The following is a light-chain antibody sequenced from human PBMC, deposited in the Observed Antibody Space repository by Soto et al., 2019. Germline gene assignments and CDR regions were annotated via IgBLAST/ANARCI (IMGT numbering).Light chain of an antibody. CDR1: QSVSSN. J-gene: IGKJ1*01. Sequence: EIVMTQSPGTLSVSPGERATLSCRASQSVSSNLAWYQQKPGQAPRLLIYGASTRATGIPARFSGSGSGTEFTLILSSLQSEDSAVYYCQQYNSWLWTFGQGTKGDSK. CDR2: GAS. CDR3: QQYNSWLWT. V-gene: IGKV3-15*01.